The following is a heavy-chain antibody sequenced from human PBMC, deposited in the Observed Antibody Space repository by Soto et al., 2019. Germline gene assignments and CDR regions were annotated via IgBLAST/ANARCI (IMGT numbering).Heavy chain of an antibody. Sequence: QVQLVESGGGLVKPGGSLRLSCAASGFTFSDYYMSWIRQAPGKGLEWVSYISSSSSYTNYADSVKGRFTISRDNAKNSLYLQMNSLRAEDTAVYYCARESRAGVVVIEYYFDYWGQGTLVTVSS. CDR2: ISSSSSYT. CDR3: ARESRAGVVVIEYYFDY. J-gene: IGHJ4*02. D-gene: IGHD3-22*01. V-gene: IGHV3-11*06. CDR1: GFTFSDYY.